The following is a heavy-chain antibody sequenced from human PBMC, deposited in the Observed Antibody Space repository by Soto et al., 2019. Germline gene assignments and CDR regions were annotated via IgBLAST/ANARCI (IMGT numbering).Heavy chain of an antibody. D-gene: IGHD2-2*01. CDR3: ARLGTKAMDV. CDR1: GGTFDVYT. Sequence: QVQLVQSGAEVRKPGSSVRVSCKASGGTFDVYTITWVRQAPGQGLEWMRGIIPLFGTANYAQKFQGRVTITADESTTTAHMELSSLRSEDTAVYFCARLGTKAMDVWGQGTTVTISS. J-gene: IGHJ6*02. CDR2: IIPLFGTA. V-gene: IGHV1-69*01.